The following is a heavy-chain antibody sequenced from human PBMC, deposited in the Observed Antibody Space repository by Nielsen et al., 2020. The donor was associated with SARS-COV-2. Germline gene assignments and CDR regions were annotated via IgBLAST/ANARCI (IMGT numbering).Heavy chain of an antibody. V-gene: IGHV4-61*01. CDR2: MFYIGTA. D-gene: IGHD2-15*01. CDR1: GVSVSSGSYF. Sequence: SETLSLTCTVSGVSVSSGSYFWSWIRQPPGKRLEWIGYMFYIGTANYNPSLKSRVTISVHTSKNQFSLRLLSVTAADTAVYYCAREVAGFYYYMDVWGKGTAVTVSS. CDR3: AREVAGFYYYMDV. J-gene: IGHJ6*03.